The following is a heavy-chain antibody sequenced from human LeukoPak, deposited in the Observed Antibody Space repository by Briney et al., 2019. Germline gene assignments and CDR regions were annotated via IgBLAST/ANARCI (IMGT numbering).Heavy chain of an antibody. CDR3: ASDAGSGWSPWGF. CDR2: ISYDGSNK. J-gene: IGHJ4*02. V-gene: IGHV3-30*04. Sequence: GGSLRLSCAASGFTFSTYVIHWVRQAPGKGLEWVAVISYDGSNKYYADSVKGRFTISRDNAKNSLYLQMNSLRAEDTAVNYCASDAGSGWSPWGFWGQGTLVTVSS. CDR1: GFTFSTYV. D-gene: IGHD6-19*01.